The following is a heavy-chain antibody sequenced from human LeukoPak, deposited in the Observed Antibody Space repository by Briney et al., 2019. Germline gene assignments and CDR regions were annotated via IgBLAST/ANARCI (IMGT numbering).Heavy chain of an antibody. V-gene: IGHV1-69-2*01. CDR2: VDPEDGET. D-gene: IGHD3-22*01. Sequence: ASVKVSCKTSGFTFTDYYINWLQQAPGKGLEWMGRVDPEDGETIYAEKFQGRVTIIADTSTDTAYMELRSLRSEDTAMYYCATVWRYEDSSGYKAFDLWGQGTMVSVSS. J-gene: IGHJ3*01. CDR1: GFTFTDYY. CDR3: ATVWRYEDSSGYKAFDL.